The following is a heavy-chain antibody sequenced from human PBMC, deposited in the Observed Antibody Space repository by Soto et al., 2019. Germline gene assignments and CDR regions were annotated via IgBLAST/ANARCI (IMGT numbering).Heavy chain of an antibody. CDR2: INHSGST. Sequence: PSETLSLTCAVYGGSFSGYYWSWIRQPPGKGLEWIGEINHSGSTNYNPSLKSRVTISVDTSKNQFSLKLSSVTAADTAVYYCARGTTHAAKYSSGWYQYFQHWGQGTLVTVSS. CDR1: GGSFSGYY. D-gene: IGHD6-19*01. V-gene: IGHV4-34*01. CDR3: ARGTTHAAKYSSGWYQYFQH. J-gene: IGHJ1*01.